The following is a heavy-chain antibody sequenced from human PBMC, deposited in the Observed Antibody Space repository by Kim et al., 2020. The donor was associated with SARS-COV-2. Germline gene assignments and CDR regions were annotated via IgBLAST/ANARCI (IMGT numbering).Heavy chain of an antibody. CDR1: GGSISSSSYY. V-gene: IGHV4-39*07. D-gene: IGHD6-19*01. J-gene: IGHJ4*02. Sequence: SETLSLTCTVSGGSISSSSYYWGWIRQPPGKGLEWIGSIYYSGSTYYNPSLKSRVTISVDTSKNQFSLKLSSVTAADTAVYYCARFLLSGWSPYYFDYWGQGTLVTVYS. CDR3: ARFLLSGWSPYYFDY. CDR2: IYYSGST.